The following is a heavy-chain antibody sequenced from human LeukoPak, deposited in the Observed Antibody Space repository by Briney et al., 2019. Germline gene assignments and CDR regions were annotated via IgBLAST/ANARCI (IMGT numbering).Heavy chain of an antibody. V-gene: IGHV1-18*01. Sequence: GASVKVSCKASGGTFSSYAISWVRQAPGQGLEWMGWISAYNGNTNYAQKLQGRVTMTTDTSTSTAYMELRSLRSDDTAVYYCARDNSGYDYSDAFDIWGQGTMVTVSS. D-gene: IGHD5-12*01. CDR2: ISAYNGNT. CDR3: ARDNSGYDYSDAFDI. J-gene: IGHJ3*02. CDR1: GGTFSSYA.